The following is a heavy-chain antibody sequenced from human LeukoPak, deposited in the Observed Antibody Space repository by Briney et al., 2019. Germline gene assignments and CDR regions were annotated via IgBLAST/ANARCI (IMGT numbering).Heavy chain of an antibody. CDR1: GYTFTSYG. CDR3: ARDPNRYAAAHPFEY. D-gene: IGHD6-13*01. CDR2: ISAYNGNT. Sequence: ASVKVSCKASGYTFTSYGISWVRQAPGQGLEWMGWISAYNGNTNYAQRFQGRVTMTTDTSTSTAYMELRSLRSDDTAVYYCARDPNRYAAAHPFEYWGQGTLVTVSS. V-gene: IGHV1-18*01. J-gene: IGHJ4*02.